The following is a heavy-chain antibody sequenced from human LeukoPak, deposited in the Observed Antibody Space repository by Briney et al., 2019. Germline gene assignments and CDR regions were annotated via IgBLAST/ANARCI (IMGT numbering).Heavy chain of an antibody. V-gene: IGHV4-31*03. CDR3: ARDRDFGGFDP. D-gene: IGHD3-16*01. J-gene: IGHJ5*02. Sequence: PSQTLSLTCTISGASITSGGYYWTWIRHLPGKGLEWIGYIYYSGHTYYNPSLKSRVTISVDTSKRQFSLGLTSVTAADTAVYYCARDRDFGGFDPWGQGTLVTVSS. CDR2: IYYSGHT. CDR1: GASITSGGYY.